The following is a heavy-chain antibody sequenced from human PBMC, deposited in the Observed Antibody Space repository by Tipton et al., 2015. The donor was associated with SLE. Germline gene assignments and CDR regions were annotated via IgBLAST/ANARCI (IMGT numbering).Heavy chain of an antibody. V-gene: IGHV4-61*08. CDR1: GGSISSGDYY. CDR3: ASGHYYFDY. J-gene: IGHJ4*02. CDR2: INHSGST. Sequence: TLSLTCTVSGGSISSGDYYWSWIRQPPGKGLEWIGEINHSGSTNYNPSLKSRVTISVDTSKNQFSLKLSSVTAAGTAVYYCASGHYYFDYWGQGTLVTVSS.